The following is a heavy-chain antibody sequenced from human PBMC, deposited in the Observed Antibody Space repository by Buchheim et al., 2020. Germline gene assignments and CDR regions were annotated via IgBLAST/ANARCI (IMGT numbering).Heavy chain of an antibody. CDR1: GFTFSSYA. CDR2: ISGSGGST. J-gene: IGHJ5*02. Sequence: EVQLLESGGGLVQPGGSLRLSCAASGFTFSSYAMSWVRQAPGKGLEWVSAISGSGGSTYYADSVKGRFTISRDNSKKPLYLQMNSLRAEDTAVYYCAKLGGRSGYYVGNWFDPWGQGTL. CDR3: AKLGGRSGYYVGNWFDP. D-gene: IGHD3-3*01. V-gene: IGHV3-23*01.